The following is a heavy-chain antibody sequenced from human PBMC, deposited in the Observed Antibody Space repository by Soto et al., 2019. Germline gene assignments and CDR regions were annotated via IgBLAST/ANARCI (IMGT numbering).Heavy chain of an antibody. D-gene: IGHD3-22*01. Sequence: GGSLRLSCAASGFSFSDYYMSWIRQPPGKGLEWVSYISKSGSIIHYADSVKGRFTISRDNAKSSLYLQMNSLRAEDTALYYCARDLSPYSDYYDESSSETWFDPWGQGTLVTVS. CDR2: ISKSGSII. CDR1: GFSFSDYY. V-gene: IGHV3-11*01. CDR3: ARDLSPYSDYYDESSSETWFDP. J-gene: IGHJ5*02.